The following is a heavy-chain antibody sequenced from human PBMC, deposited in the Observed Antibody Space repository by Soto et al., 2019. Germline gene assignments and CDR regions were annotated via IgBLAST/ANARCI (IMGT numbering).Heavy chain of an antibody. CDR3: ARDRMAGIAGTFDY. Sequence: GGSLRLSCAAAEFTFSSYAMHWVRQAPGKGLEWVALISYDGSDKDYADSVKGRFTISRDNSKNTLSLQMNSLRAEDTAVYYCARDRMAGIAGTFDYWGQGTLVTVSS. CDR1: EFTFSSYA. D-gene: IGHD6-19*01. V-gene: IGHV3-30-3*01. CDR2: ISYDGSDK. J-gene: IGHJ4*02.